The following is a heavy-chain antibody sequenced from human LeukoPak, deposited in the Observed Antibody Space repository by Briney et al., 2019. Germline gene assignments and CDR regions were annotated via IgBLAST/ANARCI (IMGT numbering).Heavy chain of an antibody. CDR2: IYYSGST. CDR1: GGSISNYY. CDR3: ARDGRRYYHAGAFDI. D-gene: IGHD3-10*01. J-gene: IGHJ3*02. Sequence: SETLSLTCTVSGGSISNYYWGWVRQPPGKGLEWIGYIYYSGSTNYNPSLKSRVTLSVDTSKNQFSLNLNSVTAADTAVYYCARDGRRYYHAGAFDIWGQGTMVTVSS. V-gene: IGHV4-59*12.